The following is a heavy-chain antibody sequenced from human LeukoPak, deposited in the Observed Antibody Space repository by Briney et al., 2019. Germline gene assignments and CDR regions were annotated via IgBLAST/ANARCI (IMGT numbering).Heavy chain of an antibody. CDR1: GYSISSGYY. CDR2: IYHSGTT. J-gene: IGHJ3*02. CDR3: ARVPLDIVATIGAFDI. V-gene: IGHV4-38-2*02. Sequence: SETLSLTCTVSGYSISSGYYWGWIRQPPGKGLEWIGSIYHSGTTYYNPSLKSRVTISVDTSKNQFSLKVSSVTAADTAVYYCARVPLDIVATIGAFDIWGQGTMVTVSS. D-gene: IGHD5-12*01.